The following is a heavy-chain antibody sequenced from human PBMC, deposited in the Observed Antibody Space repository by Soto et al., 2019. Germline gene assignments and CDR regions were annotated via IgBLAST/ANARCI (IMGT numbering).Heavy chain of an antibody. D-gene: IGHD2-15*01. CDR2: ISAYNGNT. CDR3: ARGSYCSGGSCYEEYYYYGMDV. CDR1: GYTFTSYG. J-gene: IGHJ6*02. V-gene: IGHV1-18*01. Sequence: QVQLVQSGAEVKKPGASVKVSCKASGYTFTSYGISWVRQAPGQGLEGMGWISAYNGNTNYAQKLQGRVTMTTDTSTSTAYMELRSLRSDDTAVYYCARGSYCSGGSCYEEYYYYGMDVWGQGTTVTVSS.